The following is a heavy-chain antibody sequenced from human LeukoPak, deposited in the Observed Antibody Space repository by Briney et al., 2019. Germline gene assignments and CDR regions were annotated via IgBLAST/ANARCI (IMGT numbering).Heavy chain of an antibody. CDR2: ISGSGGST. Sequence: PGGSLRLSCAASGFTFSSYAMSWVRQAPGKGLEWVSAISGSGGSTYYADSVKGRFTISRDNSKNSLYLQMNSLRTEDTAVYYCARGGGWQQDAADYWGQGTLVTVSS. D-gene: IGHD5-24*01. J-gene: IGHJ4*02. CDR3: ARGGGWQQDAADY. CDR1: GFTFSSYA. V-gene: IGHV3-23*01.